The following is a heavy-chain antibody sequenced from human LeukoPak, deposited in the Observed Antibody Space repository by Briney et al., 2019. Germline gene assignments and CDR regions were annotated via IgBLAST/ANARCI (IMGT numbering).Heavy chain of an antibody. J-gene: IGHJ4*02. V-gene: IGHV1-69*04. Sequence: SVKVSCKASGGTFSSYAISWVRQAPGQGLEWMGRIIPIFGIANYAQKFQGRVTITADKSTSTAYMELSSLRSEDTAVYYCARESERITMPQYYFDYWGQGTLVTVSS. CDR2: IIPIFGIA. CDR3: ARESERITMPQYYFDY. CDR1: GGTFSSYA. D-gene: IGHD3-10*01.